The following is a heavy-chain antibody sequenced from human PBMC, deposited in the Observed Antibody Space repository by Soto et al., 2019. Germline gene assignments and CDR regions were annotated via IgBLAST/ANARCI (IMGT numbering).Heavy chain of an antibody. J-gene: IGHJ4*02. D-gene: IGHD3-16*01. CDR2: ISTSTGIT. V-gene: IGHV1-18*01. CDR1: GYTFIDYA. CDR3: ARERNWGCEY. Sequence: ASVKVSCTASGYTFIDYAISWVRQAPGQGLETVGWISTSTGITDYPQKLQGRVTVTMDTSTSTAYMELRSLGSDDTAVYYCARERNWGCEYWGQGTLVTVSS.